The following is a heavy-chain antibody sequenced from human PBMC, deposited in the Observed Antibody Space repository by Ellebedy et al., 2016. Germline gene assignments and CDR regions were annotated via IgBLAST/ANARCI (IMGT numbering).Heavy chain of an antibody. CDR2: INQYGSEK. CDR3: ARARIDY. J-gene: IGHJ4*02. Sequence: ETLSLTCNVSGGSVSSAYWNWIRRPPGKGLEWVATINQYGSEKYYVDSVKGRFTISRDNAKSSLFLQMDSLRGDDTAIYYCARARIDYWGQGTLVTVSS. CDR1: GGSVSSAY. V-gene: IGHV3-7*01.